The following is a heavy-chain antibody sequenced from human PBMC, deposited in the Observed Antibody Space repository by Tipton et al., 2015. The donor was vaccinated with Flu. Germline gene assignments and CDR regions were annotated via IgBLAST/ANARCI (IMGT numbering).Heavy chain of an antibody. D-gene: IGHD3-22*01. CDR3: ARGAVLTYYYDSSGPFGY. CDR1: GYTFTSYY. V-gene: IGHV1-46*01. J-gene: IGHJ4*02. CDR2: INPSGGST. Sequence: QLVQSGPEVKKPGASVKVSCKASGYTFTSYYMHWVRQAPGQGLEWMGIINPSGGSTSYAQKFQGRVTMTRDTSTSTVYMELSSLRSEDTAVYYCARGAVLTYYYDSSGPFGYRGQGTLVTVSS.